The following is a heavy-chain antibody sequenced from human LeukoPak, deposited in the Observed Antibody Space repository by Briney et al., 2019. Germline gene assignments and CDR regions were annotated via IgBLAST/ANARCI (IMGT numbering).Heavy chain of an antibody. CDR2: IYPSGGST. V-gene: IGHV1-46*01. J-gene: IGHJ6*02. D-gene: IGHD2-2*01. Sequence: GASVKVSCKASGYTFTSNYIHWVRQAPGQGLEWMGMIYPSGGSTSYAQKFQGRVTMTRDTSTSTVYMELSSLRSEDTAVYYCARSGIIGYCSSTSCPPPYGMDVWGQGTTVTVSS. CDR1: GYTFTSNY. CDR3: ARSGIIGYCSSTSCPPPYGMDV.